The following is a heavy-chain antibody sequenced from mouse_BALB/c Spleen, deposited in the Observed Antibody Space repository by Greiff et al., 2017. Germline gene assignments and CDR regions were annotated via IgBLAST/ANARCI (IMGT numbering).Heavy chain of an antibody. J-gene: IGHJ4*01. CDR2: ISSGSSTI. Sequence: EVQLVESGGGLVQPGGSRKLSCAASGFTFSSFGMHWVRQAPEKGLEWVAYISSGSSTIYYADTVKGRFTISRDNPKNTLFLQMTSLRSEDTAMYYCARSGTWYAMDYWGQGTSVTVSS. D-gene: IGHD4-1*01. V-gene: IGHV5-17*02. CDR1: GFTFSSFG. CDR3: ARSGTWYAMDY.